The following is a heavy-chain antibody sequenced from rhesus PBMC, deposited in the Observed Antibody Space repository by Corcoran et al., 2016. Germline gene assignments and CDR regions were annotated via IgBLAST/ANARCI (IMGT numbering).Heavy chain of an antibody. D-gene: IGHD6-13*01. Sequence: QVQLQGSGPGLVKPSETLSLSCAVSGGSISDDDYWNWIRQPPGKGLEWIGYIYGSDGATNYNPSLKNRVTISIATSKNHFSLKLNSVTAADTAVYYCARGLLYIAAAYWGQGVLVTVSS. CDR3: ARGLLYIAAAY. J-gene: IGHJ4*01. CDR2: IYGSDGAT. CDR1: GGSISDDDY. V-gene: IGHV4-106*01.